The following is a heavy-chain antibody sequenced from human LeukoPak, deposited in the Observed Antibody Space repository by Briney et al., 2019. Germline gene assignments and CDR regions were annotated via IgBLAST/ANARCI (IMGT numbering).Heavy chain of an antibody. J-gene: IGHJ5*02. CDR3: AREIGATIFGVSRDSDWFDP. CDR2: IDYRGGA. Sequence: SETLSLTCTVSGVSMDIFYWTWIRQPPGKELEWIGNIDYRGGAEYNPSLKSRVTITVDTSKNQFSLKLTSVTAADTAVYYCAREIGATIFGVSRDSDWFDPWGQGTLVTVSS. V-gene: IGHV4-59*01. CDR1: GVSMDIFY. D-gene: IGHD3-3*01.